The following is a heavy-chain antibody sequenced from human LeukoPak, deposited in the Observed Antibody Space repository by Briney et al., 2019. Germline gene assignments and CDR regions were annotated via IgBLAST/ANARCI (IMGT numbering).Heavy chain of an antibody. CDR1: GFTFISYA. J-gene: IGHJ4*02. Sequence: GGSLRLSCAASGFTFISYAMSWVRQAPGKGREWVAAISGSGGSTNYEDSVKGRFTISRENSKNTLYLQMNSLRADDTAVYYCARSSSGWYFLFDYWGQGTLVTVSS. CDR2: ISGSGGST. CDR3: ARSSSGWYFLFDY. D-gene: IGHD6-19*01. V-gene: IGHV3-23*01.